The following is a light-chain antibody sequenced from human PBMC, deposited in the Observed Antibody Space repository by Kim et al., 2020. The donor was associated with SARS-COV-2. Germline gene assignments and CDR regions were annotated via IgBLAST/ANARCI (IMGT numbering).Light chain of an antibody. V-gene: IGKV4-1*01. Sequence: ATLNCKSSQTVLYNSNNKNYLAWYQQKPGQAPKLLIYWASIRESGVSDRFSGSGSETDFTLTISSLQAEDVAVYYCQQYNSTPPSFGQGTKLEI. J-gene: IGKJ2*03. CDR2: WAS. CDR3: QQYNSTPPS. CDR1: QTVLYNSNNKNY.